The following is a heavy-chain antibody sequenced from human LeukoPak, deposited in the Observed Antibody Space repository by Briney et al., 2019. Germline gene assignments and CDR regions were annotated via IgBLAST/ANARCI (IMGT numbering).Heavy chain of an antibody. CDR1: GFTFSSYS. J-gene: IGHJ5*02. V-gene: IGHV3-21*01. CDR2: ISSSSSYI. CDR3: ARDPLRSYNWFDP. Sequence: PGGSLRLSCAASGFTFSSYSMNLVRQAPGKGLEWVSSISSSSSYIYYADSVKGRFTISRDNAKNSLYLQMNSLRAEDTAVYYCARDPLRSYNWFDPWGQGTLVTVSS.